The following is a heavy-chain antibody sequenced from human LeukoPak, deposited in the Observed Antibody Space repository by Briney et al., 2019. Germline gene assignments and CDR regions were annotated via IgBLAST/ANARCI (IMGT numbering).Heavy chain of an antibody. Sequence: GGSLRLSCAASGFTFSSYGMHWVRQAPGKGLEWVAVIWYDGSNKYYADSVKGRFTISRDNSKNTLYLQMNSVRAEDTAVYYCARDGGLYYYGSGKNEKTNGPRVYGMDVWGQGTTVTVSS. CDR1: GFTFSSYG. CDR2: IWYDGSNK. J-gene: IGHJ6*02. CDR3: ARDGGLYYYGSGKNEKTNGPRVYGMDV. D-gene: IGHD3-10*01. V-gene: IGHV3-33*01.